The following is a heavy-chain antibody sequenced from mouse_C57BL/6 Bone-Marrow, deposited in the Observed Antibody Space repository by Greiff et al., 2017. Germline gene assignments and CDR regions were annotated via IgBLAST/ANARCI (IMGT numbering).Heavy chain of an antibody. CDR2: IHPNSGCT. Sequence: QVQLQQSGAELVKPGASVKLSCKASGYTFTSYWMHWVKQRPGQGLEWIGMIHPNSGCTNYNEKFKSKATLTVDNTASTAYMQLSSLTSEDSAVXYCARKRDYSNTWFAYWGQGTLVTVSA. CDR1: GYTFTSYW. J-gene: IGHJ3*01. CDR3: ARKRDYSNTWFAY. D-gene: IGHD2-5*01. V-gene: IGHV1-64*01.